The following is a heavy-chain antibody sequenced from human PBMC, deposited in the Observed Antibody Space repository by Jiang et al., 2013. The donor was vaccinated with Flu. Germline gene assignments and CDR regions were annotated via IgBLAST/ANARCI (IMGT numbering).Heavy chain of an antibody. V-gene: IGHV3-53*04. CDR3: ARDSRAVAVGKDYYYYGMDV. D-gene: IGHD6-19*01. J-gene: IGHJ6*02. Sequence: PGKGLEWVSVIYSDGSTNYADSVKGRFTISRHNSKNTLYLQMNSLRAEDTAVYYCARDSRAVAVGKDYYYYGMDVWGQGTTVTVSS. CDR2: IYSDGST.